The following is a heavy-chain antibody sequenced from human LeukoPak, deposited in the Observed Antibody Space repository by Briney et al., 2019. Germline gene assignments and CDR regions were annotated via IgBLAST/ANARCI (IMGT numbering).Heavy chain of an antibody. Sequence: GGSLRLSCATSGFIFSSYWMHWVRQAPGKGLVWVSRINSDGSSTSYADSVKGRFTVSRDNAKNTLYLQMNSLRAEDTAVYYCARDINYYDSSCYYKYYWGQGTLVTVSS. CDR1: GFIFSSYW. CDR2: INSDGSST. V-gene: IGHV3-74*01. J-gene: IGHJ4*02. D-gene: IGHD3-22*01. CDR3: ARDINYYDSSCYYKYY.